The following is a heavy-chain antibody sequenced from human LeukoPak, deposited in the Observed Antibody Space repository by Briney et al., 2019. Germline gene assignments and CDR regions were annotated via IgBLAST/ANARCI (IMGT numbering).Heavy chain of an antibody. D-gene: IGHD3-9*01. J-gene: IGHJ5*02. CDR3: ARGYPYYDILTGYGALTWFDP. CDR1: GGSISSYY. Sequence: SENLSLTCTVSGGSISSYYWSWIRQPPGKGLEWIGYIYYSGSTNYNPSLKSRVTISVDTSKNQFSLKLSSVTAADTAVYYCARGYPYYDILTGYGALTWFDPWGQGILVTVSS. V-gene: IGHV4-59*01. CDR2: IYYSGST.